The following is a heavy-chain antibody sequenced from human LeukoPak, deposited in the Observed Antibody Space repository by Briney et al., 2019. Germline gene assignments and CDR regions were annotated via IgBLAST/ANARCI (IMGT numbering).Heavy chain of an antibody. J-gene: IGHJ4*02. CDR3: ARDLGNDYGDYVVFDC. Sequence: SVKVSCKASGGTFSSYAISWVRQAPGQGLEWMGRIIPILGIANYAQKFQGRVTITADKSTSTAYMELSSLRSEDTAVYYCARDLGNDYGDYVVFDCWGQGTLVTVSS. V-gene: IGHV1-69*04. D-gene: IGHD4-17*01. CDR2: IIPILGIA. CDR1: GGTFSSYA.